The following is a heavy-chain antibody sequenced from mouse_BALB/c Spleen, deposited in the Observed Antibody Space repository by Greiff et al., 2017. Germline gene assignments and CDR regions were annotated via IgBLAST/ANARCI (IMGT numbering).Heavy chain of an antibody. CDR2: ISSGGST. D-gene: IGHD2-4*01. CDR1: GFTFSSYA. Sequence: DVQLVESGGGLVKPGGSLKLSCAASGFTFSSYAMSWVRQTPEKRLEWVASISSGGSTYYPDSVKGRFTISRDNARNILYLQMSSLRSEDTAMYYCARGDYDGLSYAMDYWGQGTSVTVSS. J-gene: IGHJ4*01. V-gene: IGHV5-6-5*01. CDR3: ARGDYDGLSYAMDY.